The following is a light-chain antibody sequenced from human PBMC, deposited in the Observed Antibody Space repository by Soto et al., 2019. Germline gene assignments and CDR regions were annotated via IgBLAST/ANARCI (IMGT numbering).Light chain of an antibody. CDR2: GAS. Sequence: EIVMTQSPATLSVSPGARAPLSCRARQNVNTNLAWYPQKPGQAPRRLIYGASTRATGIPDRFSGSGSGTDFTLTIGRLEPEDFAVYYYQQYGSSPTFGEGTRLEI. V-gene: IGKV3-20*01. CDR3: QQYGSSPT. J-gene: IGKJ5*01. CDR1: QNVNTN.